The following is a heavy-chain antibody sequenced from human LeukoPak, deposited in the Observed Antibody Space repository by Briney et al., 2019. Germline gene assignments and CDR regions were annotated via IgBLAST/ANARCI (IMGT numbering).Heavy chain of an antibody. D-gene: IGHD2-15*01. V-gene: IGHV1-2*04. J-gene: IGHJ3*02. CDR1: GYTFTGYY. CDR2: INPNSGGT. CDR3: ARDRRIVVVVAAPDAFDI. Sequence: GASVKVSCKASGYTFTGYYMHWVRQAPGQGLEWMGWINPNSGGTNYAQKFQGWVTMTRDTSISTAYMELRSLRSDDTAVYYCARDRRIVVVVAAPDAFDIWGQGTMVTVSS.